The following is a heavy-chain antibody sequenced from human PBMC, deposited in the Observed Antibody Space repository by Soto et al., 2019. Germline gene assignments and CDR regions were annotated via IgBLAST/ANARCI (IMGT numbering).Heavy chain of an antibody. CDR2: SGNKPGTFLT. J-gene: IGHJ4*02. V-gene: IGHV3-72*01. D-gene: IGHD6-19*01. CDR1: GFVFSDHF. Sequence: EVQLVESGGGLVQPGGSLRLSCVGSGFVFSDHFLDWVRQAPGKGLEWVGRSGNKPGTFLTQYAASVEGRFTSYRDDSRSSLFLHMSSLKTEGTSVYDWGRLGYSSGSYDFWGQGTLVTVSS. CDR3: GRLGYSSGSYDF.